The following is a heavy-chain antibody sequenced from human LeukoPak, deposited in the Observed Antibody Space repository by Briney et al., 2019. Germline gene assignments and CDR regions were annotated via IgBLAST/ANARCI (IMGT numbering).Heavy chain of an antibody. J-gene: IGHJ4*02. D-gene: IGHD1/OR15-1a*01. Sequence: SETLSLTYTVSGVAISGYYWIWIRQSPGRGLEYIGSIFYRESFSYGGTTFYNPSLQSRVTISVDTSKNAFSLRLSSVTAADTAVYYCARQISGNKDYWGQGILVTVSS. CDR1: GVAISGYY. CDR2: IFYRESFSYGGTT. CDR3: ARQISGNKDY. V-gene: IGHV4-59*04.